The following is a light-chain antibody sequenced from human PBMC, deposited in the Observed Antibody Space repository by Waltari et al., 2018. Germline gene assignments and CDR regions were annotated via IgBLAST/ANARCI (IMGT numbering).Light chain of an antibody. CDR3: QQYYISPFT. CDR2: WAS. V-gene: IGKV4-1*01. Sequence: DIVMTQPPDSLAVSLGERATINCKSSQSILKSSNNNNYLAWYQQKPGQPPKLLFYWASTRESGVPDRFSGSGSGTDFTLTISSLQAEDVAVYYCQQYYISPFTFGPGTKVDIK. J-gene: IGKJ3*01. CDR1: QSILKSSNNNNY.